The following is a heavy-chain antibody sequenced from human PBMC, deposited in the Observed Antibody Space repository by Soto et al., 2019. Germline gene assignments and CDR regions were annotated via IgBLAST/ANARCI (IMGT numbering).Heavy chain of an antibody. CDR2: FFYNGNT. CDR1: GGSITDDY. V-gene: IGHV4-59*01. CDR3: ARRTNYYYVMDV. J-gene: IGHJ6*02. Sequence: SETLSLTXTVSGGSITDDYWIWIRQPPGKGLEWIGYFFYNGNTNYNPSLKSRVTISVDTSKNQFSLKLSSVTAADTAVYYCARRTNYYYVMDVWGQGTTVTVS.